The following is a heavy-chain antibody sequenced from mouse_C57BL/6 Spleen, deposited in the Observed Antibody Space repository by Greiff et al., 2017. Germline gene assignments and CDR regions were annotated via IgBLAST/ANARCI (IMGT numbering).Heavy chain of an antibody. V-gene: IGHV5-9*01. CDR2: ISGGGGNT. CDR1: GFTFTSYT. D-gene: IGHD1-1*02. Sequence: EVLLLEPGAGLVKPGASVKLSCEASGFTFTSYTMTWVRQSPEKRLEWVATISGGGGNTYYPDSVKGRFTITRDNANNTLYLQLSRLTSEDTAVYYCARHRWEYDYGCWGNGPTLSVA. CDR3: ARHRWEYDYGC. J-gene: IGHJ2*01.